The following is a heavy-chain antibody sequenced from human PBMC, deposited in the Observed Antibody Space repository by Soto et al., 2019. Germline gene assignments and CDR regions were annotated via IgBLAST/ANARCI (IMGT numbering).Heavy chain of an antibody. CDR3: ARHLKAVAAAMAY. J-gene: IGHJ4*02. V-gene: IGHV4-4*02. CDR2: IFYSGST. CDR1: GGSLSSSSW. D-gene: IGHD6-19*01. Sequence: SETLSLTCAVSGGSLSSSSWRSWVRRPPGKTLEWLGEIFYSGSTQFHPSFKSRVTISVDTSKNEFSLRLRSVTAADTSVYYCARHLKAVAAAMAYWGQGIPVTVSS.